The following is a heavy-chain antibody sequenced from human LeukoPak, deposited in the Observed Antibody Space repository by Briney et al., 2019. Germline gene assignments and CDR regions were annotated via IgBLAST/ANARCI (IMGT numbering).Heavy chain of an antibody. V-gene: IGHV4-39*07. J-gene: IGHJ4*02. CDR3: ARAEEPTSFDY. Sequence: PSETLSPTCTVSGGSISSSSYYWGWIRQPPGKGLEWIGSIYYSGSTYYNPSLKSRVTISVDKSKNQFSLKLSSVTAADTAVYYCARAEEPTSFDYWGQGTLVTVSS. D-gene: IGHD1-14*01. CDR1: GGSISSSSYY. CDR2: IYYSGST.